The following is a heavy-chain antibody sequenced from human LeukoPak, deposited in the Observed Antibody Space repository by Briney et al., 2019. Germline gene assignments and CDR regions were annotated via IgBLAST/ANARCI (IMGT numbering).Heavy chain of an antibody. CDR3: GKRAYGGNSGPMDY. CDR2: INPNSGGT. V-gene: IGHV1-2*02. Sequence: ASVKVSCKASGYTFTGYYMHWVRQAPGQGLEGMGWINPNSGGTNYAQKFQGRVTMTRDTSISTAYMELSRLRSDDTAVYYCGKRAYGGNSGPMDYWGQGTLVTVSS. CDR1: GYTFTGYY. J-gene: IGHJ4*02. D-gene: IGHD4-23*01.